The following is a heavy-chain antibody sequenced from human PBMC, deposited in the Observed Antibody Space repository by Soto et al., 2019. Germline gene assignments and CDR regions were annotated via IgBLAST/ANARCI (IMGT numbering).Heavy chain of an antibody. J-gene: IGHJ6*03. CDR1: GFTFSNDE. D-gene: IGHD6-13*01. CDR3: ARRGYGSRWPNVYMDV. CDR2: ISNNGAHT. V-gene: IGHV3-64*01. Sequence: PGXSLRLSGAASGFTFSNDEIHWVFQAPGKGLEYVSGISNNGAHTDYAKSVKGRFTISRDNSENTLYLQMGSLRAEDMALYYCARRGYGSRWPNVYMDVWGKGTTVTVSS.